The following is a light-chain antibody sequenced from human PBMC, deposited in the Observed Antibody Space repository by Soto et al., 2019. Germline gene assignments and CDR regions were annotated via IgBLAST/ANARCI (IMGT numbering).Light chain of an antibody. J-gene: IGLJ3*02. Sequence: QAVVTQPPSASGTPGQRVTISCSGSNSNIGSHVVYWYQQLPGTAPKLLIYNNNQRPSGVPDRFSGSKSGTSASLAISGLQSEDEADYYCAVWDDSLNGGVFGGGTKLTVL. CDR3: AVWDDSLNGGV. CDR2: NNN. V-gene: IGLV1-44*01. CDR1: NSNIGSHV.